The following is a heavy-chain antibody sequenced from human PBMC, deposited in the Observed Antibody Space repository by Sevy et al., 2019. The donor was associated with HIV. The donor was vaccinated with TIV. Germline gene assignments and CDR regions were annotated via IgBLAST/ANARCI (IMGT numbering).Heavy chain of an antibody. CDR3: ARVGSDWELDY. CDR1: GGSIRSYY. J-gene: IGHJ4*02. V-gene: IGHV4-59*01. CDR2: IYYSGRT. D-gene: IGHD1-26*01. Sequence: SETLSLTCTVSGGSIRSYYWSWIRQPPGKGLEWIGYIYYSGRTNYNPSLKSRVTISVDTSENQFSLKLSSVTAADTAVYYCARVGSDWELDYWGQGTLVTVSS.